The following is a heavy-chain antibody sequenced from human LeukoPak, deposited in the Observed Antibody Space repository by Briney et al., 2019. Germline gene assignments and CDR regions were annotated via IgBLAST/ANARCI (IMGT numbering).Heavy chain of an antibody. J-gene: IGHJ4*02. V-gene: IGHV3-64D*06. Sequence: PGGSLRLSCSASGFTLSNYAIHWVRQAPGKGLEYISAISKNGGDTYYADSVKGRFTISRDNSKNTLYLQMSSLRTEDTAVYCCMKVWHTNSWLTGTFDYWGQGTLVTVSS. CDR2: ISKNGGDT. CDR1: GFTLSNYA. CDR3: MKVWHTNSWLTGTFDY. D-gene: IGHD1-14*01.